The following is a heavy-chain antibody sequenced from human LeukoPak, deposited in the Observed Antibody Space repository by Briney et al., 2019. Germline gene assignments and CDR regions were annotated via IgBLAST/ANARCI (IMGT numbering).Heavy chain of an antibody. CDR1: GGSISSGGYY. CDR2: IYYSGST. V-gene: IGHV4-31*03. J-gene: IGHJ4*02. D-gene: IGHD6-19*01. CDR3: ASHIAVAGEFDY. Sequence: TSQTLSLTCTVSGGSISSGGYYWSWIRQHPGKGLEWIGYIYYSGSTYYNPSLKSRVTISVDTSKNQFSLKLSSVTAADTAVYYCASHIAVAGEFDYWGQGTLVTVSS.